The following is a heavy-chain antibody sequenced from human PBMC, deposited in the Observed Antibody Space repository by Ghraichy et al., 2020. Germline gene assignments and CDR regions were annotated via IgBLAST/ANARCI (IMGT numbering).Heavy chain of an antibody. V-gene: IGHV4-34*01. CDR3: ARGAYDFWSGYYRRPFDY. D-gene: IGHD3-3*01. Sequence: IGEINHIGSTNYNPSLKSRVTISVETSKNHFSLKLSSVTAADTAVYYFARGAYDFWSGYYRRPFDYCGHGSLFTGSA. J-gene: IGHJ4*01. CDR2: INHIGST.